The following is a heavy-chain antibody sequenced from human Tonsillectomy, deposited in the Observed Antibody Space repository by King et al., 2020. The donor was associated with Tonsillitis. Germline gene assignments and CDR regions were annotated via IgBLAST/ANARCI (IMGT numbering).Heavy chain of an antibody. V-gene: IGHV3-30*18. Sequence: VQLVESGGGVVQPGRSLRLSCAASGFTFSSYGMHWVRQAPGKGLEWVAVISYDGSNKYYADSVKGRFTISRDTSKNTLYLQMHSLRAEDTAVYYCAKGGGSYKLYYYGMDVWGQGTTVTVSS. J-gene: IGHJ6*02. D-gene: IGHD1-26*01. CDR2: ISYDGSNK. CDR1: GFTFSSYG. CDR3: AKGGGSYKLYYYGMDV.